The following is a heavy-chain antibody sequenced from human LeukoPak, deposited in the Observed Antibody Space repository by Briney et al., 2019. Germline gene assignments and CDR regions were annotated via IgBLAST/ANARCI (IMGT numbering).Heavy chain of an antibody. V-gene: IGHV3-7*03. CDR2: VNRDGSET. D-gene: IGHD2-8*01. J-gene: IGHJ6*02. CDR1: GFTLSSHW. Sequence: GGSLRLSCAASGFTLSSHWMTWVRQVPGRGPEWVANVNRDGSETYYLDSVKGRFTISKDNAKNSLYLQMNSLRAEDTALYHCARNNAMDVWGQGTTVIVSS. CDR3: ARNNAMDV.